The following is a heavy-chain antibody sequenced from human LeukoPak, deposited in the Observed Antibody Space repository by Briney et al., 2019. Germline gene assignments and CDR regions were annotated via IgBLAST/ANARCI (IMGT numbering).Heavy chain of an antibody. CDR2: IKEDGSKT. CDR3: APQTMILVL. V-gene: IGHV3-7*01. J-gene: IGHJ4*02. Sequence: PGGSLRLSCVASGFTFSTHWVSWVRQAPGKGLEGVANIKEDGSKTDYVDCVKGRFTISRDNAKNSVFLQMNSQRGEDTAVYYCAPQTMILVLGGQGTLVTVSS. D-gene: IGHD3-22*01. CDR1: GFTFSTHW.